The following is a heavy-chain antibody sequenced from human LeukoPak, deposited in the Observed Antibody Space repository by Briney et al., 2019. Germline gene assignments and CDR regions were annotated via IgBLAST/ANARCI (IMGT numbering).Heavy chain of an antibody. CDR1: GGSISSSTYY. D-gene: IGHD5-12*01. Sequence: PSETLSLTCTVSGGSISSSTYYWGWIRQPPGKGLEWIGEINHSGSTNYNPSLKSRVTISVDTSKNQFSLKLSSVTAADTAVYYCARPGRGSRVFDYWGQGTLVTVSS. J-gene: IGHJ4*02. V-gene: IGHV4-39*07. CDR3: ARPGRGSRVFDY. CDR2: INHSGST.